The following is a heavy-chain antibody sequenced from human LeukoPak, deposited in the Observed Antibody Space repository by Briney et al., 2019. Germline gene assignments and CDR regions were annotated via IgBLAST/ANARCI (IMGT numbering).Heavy chain of an antibody. CDR3: ARDQAIGTFDI. Sequence: ASVKVSCKASGYTLTIYAMNWVRQAPGQGLEWMGWINTKNGNPTYAQGFTGRFVFSLDTSVSTAYLQISGLKSEDTAVYYCARDQAIGTFDIWGQGTMVTVSS. J-gene: IGHJ3*02. CDR1: GYTLTIYA. CDR2: INTKNGNP. V-gene: IGHV7-4-1*02.